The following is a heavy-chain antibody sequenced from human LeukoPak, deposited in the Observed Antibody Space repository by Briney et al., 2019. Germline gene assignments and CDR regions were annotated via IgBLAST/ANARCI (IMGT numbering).Heavy chain of an antibody. CDR2: INQDGSVE. CDR1: GFTISHYW. Sequence: GGSLRLSCAASGFTISHYWMSWVRQAPGEGLEWVANINQDGSVEHYVDSVRGRFTISRDNAKNSLYLQMNTLSAEDTAVYYCARDIAASGNYFDYWGQGTLVTVSS. J-gene: IGHJ4*02. V-gene: IGHV3-7*01. CDR3: ARDIAASGNYFDY. D-gene: IGHD6-25*01.